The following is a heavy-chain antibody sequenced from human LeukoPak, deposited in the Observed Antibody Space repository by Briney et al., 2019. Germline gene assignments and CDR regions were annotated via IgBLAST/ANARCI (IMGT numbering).Heavy chain of an antibody. J-gene: IGHJ4*02. Sequence: SETLSLTCTVSGGSISTYYWSWIRQPPGRGLEWIGYVYYSGSTNYNPSLKSRVTISVDTSKNQFSLKLSSMTAADTAVYYCARDGSGYGGRFDYWGQGTLVTVSS. D-gene: IGHD5-12*01. CDR2: VYYSGST. CDR3: ARDGSGYGGRFDY. V-gene: IGHV4-59*01. CDR1: GGSISTYY.